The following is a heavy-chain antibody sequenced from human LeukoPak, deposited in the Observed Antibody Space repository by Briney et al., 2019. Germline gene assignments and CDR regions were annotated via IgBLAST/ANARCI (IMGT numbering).Heavy chain of an antibody. V-gene: IGHV5-51*01. Sequence: GESLKISCKGSGYSFSTHWIVWVRQMPGKGLEWMGIIYPHDSDTAYGPSFQGQVTISVDKSISTAYLQWSSLKASDTAMYYGARVGDGYFDYWGQGTQVTVSS. J-gene: IGHJ4*02. CDR1: GYSFSTHW. D-gene: IGHD5-24*01. CDR3: ARVGDGYFDY. CDR2: IYPHDSDT.